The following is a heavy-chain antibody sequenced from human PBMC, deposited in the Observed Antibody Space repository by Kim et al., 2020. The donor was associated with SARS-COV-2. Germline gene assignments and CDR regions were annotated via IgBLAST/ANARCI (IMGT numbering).Heavy chain of an antibody. CDR3: ARAGVVPAASYGMDV. CDR2: ISSSSSTI. Sequence: GGSLRLSCVASGFTFSSYSMNWVRQAPGKGLEWVSYISSSSSTIYYADSVKGRFTISRDNAKNSLYLQMNSLRDEDTAVYYCARAGVVPAASYGMDVWGQGTTVTVSS. D-gene: IGHD2-2*01. CDR1: GFTFSSYS. J-gene: IGHJ6*02. V-gene: IGHV3-48*02.